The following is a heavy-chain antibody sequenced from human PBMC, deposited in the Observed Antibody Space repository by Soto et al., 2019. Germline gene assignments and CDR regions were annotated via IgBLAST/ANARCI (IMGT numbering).Heavy chain of an antibody. D-gene: IGHD7-27*01. CDR2: INNSGNT. J-gene: IGHJ4*02. CDR3: ARGSKLGLSGALDY. V-gene: IGHV4-34*01. CDR1: GGSFSGYY. Sequence: SETLSLTCAVYGGSFSGYYWSWIRQPPGKGLEWIGEINNSGNTNYNPSLKSRVTISVDTSQNQFYLKLSSVTAADTAVYSGARGSKLGLSGALDYWGQGTPVTVSS.